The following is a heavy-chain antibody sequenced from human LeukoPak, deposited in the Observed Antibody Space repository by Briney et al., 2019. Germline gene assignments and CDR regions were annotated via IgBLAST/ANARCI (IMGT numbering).Heavy chain of an antibody. V-gene: IGHV3-23*01. Sequence: GGSLRLSCAASGFTFSNAWMNWVRQAPGKGLEWVSAISGSGGSTYYADSVKGRFTISRDNSKNTLYLQMNSLRAEDTAVYYCAKDQVTMIVVVTFGYWGQGTLVTVSS. J-gene: IGHJ4*02. CDR1: GFTFSNAW. CDR2: ISGSGGST. D-gene: IGHD3-22*01. CDR3: AKDQVTMIVVVTFGY.